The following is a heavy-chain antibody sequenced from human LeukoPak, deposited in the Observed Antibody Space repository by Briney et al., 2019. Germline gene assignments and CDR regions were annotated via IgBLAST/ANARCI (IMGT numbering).Heavy chain of an antibody. V-gene: IGHV3-74*03. CDR2: IDERGSNA. CDR1: GFTFSKHW. Sequence: GGSLRLSCAASGFTFSKHWMHWVRQAPGKGLVWVSRIDERGSNAMYADSVKGRFSISRDNAKNTVNLQMNRLRAEDTGVYYCIRDEALWRLDYWGQGTLVTVSS. CDR3: IRDEALWRLDY. D-gene: IGHD2-21*01. J-gene: IGHJ4*02.